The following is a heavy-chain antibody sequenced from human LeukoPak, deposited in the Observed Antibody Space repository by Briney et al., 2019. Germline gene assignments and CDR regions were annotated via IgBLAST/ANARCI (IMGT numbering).Heavy chain of an antibody. Sequence: GGSLRLSYAASGFTFSSYDMSWVRQAPGKGREWVSGVSGSGGSRNYADSVKGRFTISRDNSEKTLYLQMNSLRAEDTAVYFCARDRRMRVRGYGKTGTTALDYWGQGTLVTVSS. V-gene: IGHV3-23*01. CDR1: GFTFSSYD. CDR3: ARDRRMRVRGYGKTGTTALDY. J-gene: IGHJ4*02. CDR2: VSGSGGSR. D-gene: IGHD1-7*01.